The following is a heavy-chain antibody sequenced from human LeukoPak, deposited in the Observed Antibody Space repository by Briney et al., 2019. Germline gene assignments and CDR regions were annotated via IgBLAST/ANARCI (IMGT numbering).Heavy chain of an antibody. Sequence: SETLSLTCAVYGGSFSGYYWSWIRQPPGKGLEWIGYIYYSGSTNYNPSLKSRVTISVDTSKNQFSLKLSSVTAADTAVYYCAREFQYYDILTGHRYYFDYWGQGTLVTVSS. CDR1: GGSFSGYY. CDR3: AREFQYYDILTGHRYYFDY. D-gene: IGHD3-9*01. CDR2: IYYSGST. V-gene: IGHV4-59*01. J-gene: IGHJ4*02.